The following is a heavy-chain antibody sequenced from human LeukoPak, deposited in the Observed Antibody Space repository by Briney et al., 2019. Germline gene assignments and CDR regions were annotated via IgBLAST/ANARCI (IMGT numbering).Heavy chain of an antibody. Sequence: GASVKVSCKASGYTFTSYDINWVRQATGQGLEWMGWMNPNSGNTGYAQKFQGRVTMTRNTSISTAYMELSSLRSEDTAVYYCARASYSSGWSGDYYYYMDVWGKGTTVTISS. CDR3: ARASYSSGWSGDYYYYMDV. J-gene: IGHJ6*03. D-gene: IGHD6-19*01. V-gene: IGHV1-8*01. CDR2: MNPNSGNT. CDR1: GYTFTSYD.